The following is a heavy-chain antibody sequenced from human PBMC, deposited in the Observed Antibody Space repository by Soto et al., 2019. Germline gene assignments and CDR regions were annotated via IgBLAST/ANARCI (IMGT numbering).Heavy chain of an antibody. CDR3: AKDQGAVAGTIDAFDI. J-gene: IGHJ3*02. D-gene: IGHD6-19*01. CDR2: ISYDGSNK. Sequence: QVQLVESGGGVVQPGRSLRLSCAASGFTFSSYGMHWVRQAPGKGLEWVAVISYDGSNKYYADSVKGRFTISRDNSKNTLYLQMNSLRAEDTAVYYCAKDQGAVAGTIDAFDIWGQGTMVTVSS. V-gene: IGHV3-30*18. CDR1: GFTFSSYG.